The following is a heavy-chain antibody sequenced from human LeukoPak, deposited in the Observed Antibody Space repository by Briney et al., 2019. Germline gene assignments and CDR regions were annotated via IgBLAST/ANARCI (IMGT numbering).Heavy chain of an antibody. Sequence: GGSLRLSCAASGFTFSGYAMSWVRQAPGKGLEWVSAISGSGGSTYYADSVKGRFTISRDNSKNTLYLQMNSLRAEDTAVYYCAKNGGRYYDSSGYSSYWGQGTLVTVSS. V-gene: IGHV3-23*01. J-gene: IGHJ4*02. CDR2: ISGSGGST. CDR3: AKNGGRYYDSSGYSSY. CDR1: GFTFSGYA. D-gene: IGHD3-22*01.